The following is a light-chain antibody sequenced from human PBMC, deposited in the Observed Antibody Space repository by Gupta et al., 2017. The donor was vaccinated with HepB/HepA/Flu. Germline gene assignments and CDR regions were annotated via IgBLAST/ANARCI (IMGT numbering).Light chain of an antibody. CDR2: TAS. V-gene: IGKV1-39*01. J-gene: IGKJ1*01. CDR1: QNISIY. Sequence: DIEMTQSPSSLAASVGDRVTITCRASQNISIYLHWYQQKPGKAPNLLIYTASTLQSGVPSRFSGGGSGTDFTLTISSRQPEDFAIYYCQQKDSSPRTFGQGTXVEIK. CDR3: QQKDSSPRT.